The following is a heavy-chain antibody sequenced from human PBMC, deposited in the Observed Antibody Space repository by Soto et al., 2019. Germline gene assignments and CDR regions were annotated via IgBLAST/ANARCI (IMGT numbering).Heavy chain of an antibody. CDR1: GFTFSTYA. Sequence: PGGSLRPSCEAPGFTFSTYALTWVCQSLGKGLEWVSAISGSGGTTYFADSVKGRFTISRDNSNNTLYLQMNSLRAEDTAVYYCAKSDSEYSGVFFYYWGPGTLVTVSS. V-gene: IGHV3-23*01. D-gene: IGHD1-26*01. CDR2: ISGSGGTT. CDR3: AKSDSEYSGVFFYY. J-gene: IGHJ4*02.